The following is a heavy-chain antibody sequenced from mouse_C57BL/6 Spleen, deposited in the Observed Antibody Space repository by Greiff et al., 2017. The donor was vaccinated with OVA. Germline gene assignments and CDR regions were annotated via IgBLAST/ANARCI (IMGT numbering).Heavy chain of an antibody. CDR2: IDPEDGET. CDR3: ARGGGSSLYAMDY. CDR1: GFNIKDYY. D-gene: IGHD1-1*01. V-gene: IGHV14-2*01. J-gene: IGHJ4*01. Sequence: VQLKESGAELVKPGASVKLSCTASGFNIKDYYMHWVKQRTGQGLEWIGRIDPEDGETKYAPKFQGKATITADTSSNTAYRQLSSLTSEDTAVYYCARGGGSSLYAMDYWGQGTSVTVSS.